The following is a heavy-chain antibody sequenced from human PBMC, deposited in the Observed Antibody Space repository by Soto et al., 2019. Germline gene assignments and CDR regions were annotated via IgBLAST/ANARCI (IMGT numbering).Heavy chain of an antibody. Sequence: QVQLQESGPGLVKPSQTLSLTCTVSGGSISSGDYSWSWIRQHPGKGLEWIGYIFSSGRTYSNPSLKSRVIISADTSKNQFSLKLSSVTAADTAVYYCATAPSGNSLNDYWGQGTLVTVSS. CDR1: GGSISSGDYS. J-gene: IGHJ4*02. D-gene: IGHD2-21*01. CDR3: ATAPSGNSLNDY. CDR2: IFSSGRT. V-gene: IGHV4-31*03.